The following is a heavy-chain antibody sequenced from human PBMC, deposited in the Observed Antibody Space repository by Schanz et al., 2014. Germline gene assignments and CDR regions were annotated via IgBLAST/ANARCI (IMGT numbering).Heavy chain of an antibody. CDR1: GFIFNDYY. J-gene: IGHJ6*02. V-gene: IGHV3-11*01. CDR2: ISRDGTTS. CDR3: ASLIGTTSAHFYGMDV. Sequence: QVQLVESGGGLVKPGGSLRLSCAASGFIFNDYYMNWIRQAPGKGLEWLSYISRDGTTSYYADSVKGRFTISRDNAKNSVYLQMNSLRVEDTAVYYCASLIGTTSAHFYGMDVWGQGTTVTVSS. D-gene: IGHD1-7*01.